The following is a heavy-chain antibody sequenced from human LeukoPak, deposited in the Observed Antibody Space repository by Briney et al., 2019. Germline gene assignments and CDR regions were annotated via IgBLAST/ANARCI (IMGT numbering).Heavy chain of an antibody. CDR3: ARGGVVPAAIDY. D-gene: IGHD2-2*01. CDR2: IIPILGIA. CDR1: GGTFSSYA. V-gene: IGHV1-69*04. J-gene: IGHJ4*02. Sequence: SVKVSCKASGGTFSSYAISWVRQAPGQGLEWMGRIIPILGIANYAQKFQGRVTITADKSTSTAYMELSSLRPEDTAVYYCARGGVVPAAIDYWGQGTLVTVSS.